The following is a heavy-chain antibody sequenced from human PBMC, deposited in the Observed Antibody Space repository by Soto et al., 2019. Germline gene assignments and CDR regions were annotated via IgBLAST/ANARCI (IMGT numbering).Heavy chain of an antibody. J-gene: IGHJ4*02. V-gene: IGHV4-31*03. Sequence: QVQLQESGPGLVKPSQTLSLTCTVSGGSISSGGYYWSWIRQHPGKGLEWIGYIYYSGSTYYNPSRKSRVTISVDTSKNQFSLKLSSVTAADTAVYYCARVNCSGGSCYSQDERYFDYWGQGTLVTVSS. D-gene: IGHD2-15*01. CDR1: GGSISSGGYY. CDR3: ARVNCSGGSCYSQDERYFDY. CDR2: IYYSGST.